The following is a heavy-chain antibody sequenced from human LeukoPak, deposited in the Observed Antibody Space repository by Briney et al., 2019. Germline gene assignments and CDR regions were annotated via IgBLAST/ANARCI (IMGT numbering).Heavy chain of an antibody. CDR1: GGTFSSYA. CDR3: AGVMDYGDYAFDY. D-gene: IGHD4-17*01. J-gene: IGHJ4*02. V-gene: IGHV1-69*04. Sequence: GASVTVSCKASGGTFSSYASSWVRQAPGQGLEWMGRSIPILGIANYAQKFQGRVTITADKSTSTAYMELSSLRSEDTAVYYCAGVMDYGDYAFDYWGQGTLVTVSS. CDR2: SIPILGIA.